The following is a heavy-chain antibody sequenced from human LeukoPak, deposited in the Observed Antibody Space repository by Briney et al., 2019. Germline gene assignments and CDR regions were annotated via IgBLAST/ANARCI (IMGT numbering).Heavy chain of an antibody. Sequence: ASVKVSCKASGYTFTSYYMHWVRQAPGQGLEWMGIINPSGGSTSYAQKFQGRVTMTRDTSTSTVYMELSSLRSEDTAVYYCAREGYCSSTSCSAFDYWGQGTLVTVSS. D-gene: IGHD2-2*01. CDR2: INPSGGST. J-gene: IGHJ4*02. CDR3: AREGYCSSTSCSAFDY. CDR1: GYTFTSYY. V-gene: IGHV1-46*01.